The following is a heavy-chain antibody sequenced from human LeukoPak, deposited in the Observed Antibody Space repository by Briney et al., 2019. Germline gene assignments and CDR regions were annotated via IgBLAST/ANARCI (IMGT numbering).Heavy chain of an antibody. V-gene: IGHV4-39*07. J-gene: IGHJ3*02. D-gene: IGHD1-26*01. CDR2: MYYSGRT. Sequence: SETLSLTCTVSGGSISSSSYYWGWVRQPPGKGLEWIGSMYYSGRTYYNPSLKSRVTISVDTSKNQFSLKLSSVTAADTAVYYCARYSGSYPHDAFDIWGQGTMVTVSS. CDR3: ARYSGSYPHDAFDI. CDR1: GGSISSSSYY.